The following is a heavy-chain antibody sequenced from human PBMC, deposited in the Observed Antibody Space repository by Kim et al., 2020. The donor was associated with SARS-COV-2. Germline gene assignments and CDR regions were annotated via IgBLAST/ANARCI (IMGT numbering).Heavy chain of an antibody. Sequence: ASVKVSCKASGYTFTSYGISWVRQAPGQGLEWMGWISAYNGNTNYAQKLQGRVTMTTDTSTSTAYMELRSLRSDDTAVYYCARVRQVAVTGTYLRQNYYYYYGMDVWGQGTTVTVSS. V-gene: IGHV1-18*01. CDR3: ARVRQVAVTGTYLRQNYYYYYGMDV. CDR2: ISAYNGNT. J-gene: IGHJ6*02. CDR1: GYTFTSYG. D-gene: IGHD6-19*01.